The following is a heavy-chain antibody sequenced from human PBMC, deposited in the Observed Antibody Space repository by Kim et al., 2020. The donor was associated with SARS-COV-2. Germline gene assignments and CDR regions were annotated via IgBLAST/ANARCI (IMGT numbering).Heavy chain of an antibody. D-gene: IGHD3-22*01. V-gene: IGHV1-69*04. Sequence: SVKVSCKASGGTFSSYAISWVRQAPGQGLEWMGRIIPILGIANYAQKFQGRVTITADKSTSTAYMELSSLRSEDTAVYYCARDSYDSSGYYIGYWGQGTLVTVSS. J-gene: IGHJ4*02. CDR1: GGTFSSYA. CDR3: ARDSYDSSGYYIGY. CDR2: IIPILGIA.